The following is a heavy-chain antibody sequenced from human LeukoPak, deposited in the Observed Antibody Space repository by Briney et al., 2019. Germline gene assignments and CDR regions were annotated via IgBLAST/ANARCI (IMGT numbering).Heavy chain of an antibody. V-gene: IGHV3-11*04. CDR1: GFTFSDYY. CDR2: ISSSGSTI. D-gene: IGHD1-1*01. CDR3: ARVSRPTGTTYGAFDI. Sequence: GGSLRLSCAASGFTFSDYYMSWIRQAPGKGLEWVSYISSSGSTIYYADSVKGRFTISRDNAKNSLYLQMNSLRAEDTAVYYCARVSRPTGTTYGAFDIWGQGTMVTVSS. J-gene: IGHJ3*02.